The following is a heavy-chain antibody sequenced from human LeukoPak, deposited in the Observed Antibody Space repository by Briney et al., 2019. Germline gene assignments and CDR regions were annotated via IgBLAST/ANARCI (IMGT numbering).Heavy chain of an antibody. D-gene: IGHD1-7*01. J-gene: IGHJ4*02. CDR2: IYYSGST. CDR3: ALITGTRLDFDY. Sequence: SETLSLTCTVSGGSISSYYWGWIRQPPGKGLEWIGSIYYSGSTYYNPSLKSRVTISVDTSKNQFSLKLSSVTAADTAVYYCALITGTRLDFDYWGQGTLVTVSS. CDR1: GGSISSYY. V-gene: IGHV4-39*01.